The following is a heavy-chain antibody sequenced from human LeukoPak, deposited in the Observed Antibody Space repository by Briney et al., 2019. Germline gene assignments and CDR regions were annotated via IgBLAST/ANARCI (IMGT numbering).Heavy chain of an antibody. CDR1: GYTFTSYA. J-gene: IGHJ4*02. V-gene: IGHV1-18*01. Sequence: ASVKVSCKASGYTFTSYAMHWVRQAPGQRLEWMGWISAYNGNTNYAQKLQGRVTMTTDTSTSTAYMELRSLRSDDTAVYYCARAGHRVAGTRASDYWGQGTLVTVSS. D-gene: IGHD6-19*01. CDR2: ISAYNGNT. CDR3: ARAGHRVAGTRASDY.